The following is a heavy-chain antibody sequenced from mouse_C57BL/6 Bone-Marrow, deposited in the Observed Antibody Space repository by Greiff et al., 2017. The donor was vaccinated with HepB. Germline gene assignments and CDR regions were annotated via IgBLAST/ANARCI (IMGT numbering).Heavy chain of an antibody. CDR2: IYPGSGST. CDR3: AREGNYYYGTWFAY. Sequence: QVQLQQPGAELVKPGASVKMSCKASGYTFTSYWITWVKRRPGQGLEWIGDIYPGSGSTNYNEKFKSKATLTVDTSSSTAYMQLSSLTSEDSAVYYCAREGNYYYGTWFAYWGQGTLVTVSA. D-gene: IGHD1-1*01. CDR1: GYTFTSYW. J-gene: IGHJ3*01. V-gene: IGHV1-55*01.